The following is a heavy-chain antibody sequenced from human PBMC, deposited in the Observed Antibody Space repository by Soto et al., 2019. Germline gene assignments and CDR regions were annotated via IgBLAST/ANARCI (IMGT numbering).Heavy chain of an antibody. V-gene: IGHV4-31*03. CDR3: SRDSSGSYPPFDY. D-gene: IGHD1-26*01. CDR2: IYYSGST. Sequence: QVQLQESGPGLVKPSQTLSLTCTVSGGSISSGGYYWSWIRQHPGKGLEWIGYIYYSGSTYYNPSLKSRVTIPVDTSKNQFSLKLSSVTAADMAVYYCSRDSSGSYPPFDYWGQGTLVTVSS. J-gene: IGHJ4*02. CDR1: GGSISSGGYY.